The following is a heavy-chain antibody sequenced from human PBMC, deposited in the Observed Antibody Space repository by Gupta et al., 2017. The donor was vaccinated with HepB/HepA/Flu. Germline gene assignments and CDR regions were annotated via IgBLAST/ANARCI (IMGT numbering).Heavy chain of an antibody. Sequence: EVQLVESGGGLVQPGGSLRLSCAASGFTFNTYSMNWVRLAPGKGLEWVSYINGGSTTVYYADAVKGRFTVSRDNAKNSRYLQMESLRDEDTAVYYCARDYDTSACTFDYGGQGTMVTVSS. J-gene: IGHJ4*02. CDR2: INGGSTTV. CDR1: GFTFNTYS. D-gene: IGHD3-22*01. CDR3: ARDYDTSACTFDY. V-gene: IGHV3-48*02.